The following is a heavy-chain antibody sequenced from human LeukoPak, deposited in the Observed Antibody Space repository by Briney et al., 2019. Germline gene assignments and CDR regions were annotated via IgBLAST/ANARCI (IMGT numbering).Heavy chain of an antibody. CDR3: ARGGIVVAVYFDF. V-gene: IGHV4-34*01. J-gene: IGHJ4*02. Sequence: SETLSLTCDVSGVSFSTYYWSWIRQSPEKGLEWIGEVNHSGYTNYNPSLKGRVTISVDTSKNQFSLKLSSVTAADTAVYYCARGGIVVAVYFDFWGRGTLVTVSS. D-gene: IGHD2-15*01. CDR2: VNHSGYT. CDR1: GVSFSTYY.